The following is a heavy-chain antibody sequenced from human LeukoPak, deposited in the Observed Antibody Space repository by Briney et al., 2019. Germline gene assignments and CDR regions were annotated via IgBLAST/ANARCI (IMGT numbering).Heavy chain of an antibody. D-gene: IGHD2-15*01. Sequence: PSETLSLTCTVSGGSISSYYWSWIRQPPGKGLEWIGYIYYSGSTNYNPSLKSRVTISVDTSKNQFSLKLSSVTAADTAVYYCARPLPGRFGPWGQGTLVTVSS. CDR1: GGSISSYY. CDR2: IYYSGST. CDR3: ARPLPGRFGP. V-gene: IGHV4-59*08. J-gene: IGHJ5*01.